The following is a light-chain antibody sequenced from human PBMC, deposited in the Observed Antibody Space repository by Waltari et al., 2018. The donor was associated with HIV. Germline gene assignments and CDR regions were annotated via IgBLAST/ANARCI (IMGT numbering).Light chain of an antibody. J-gene: IGLJ2*01. CDR3: SSYTSSSTVV. CDR1: SSDVGTYNS. CDR2: DVS. V-gene: IGLV2-14*03. Sequence: QSALPQPASVSGSPGQSITISCTGTSSDVGTYNSVSWYQPHPGKAPKLMVYDVSNRPSGVSNRFSGSKSANTASLTISGLQAEDEADYYCSSYTSSSTVVFGGGTKLTVL.